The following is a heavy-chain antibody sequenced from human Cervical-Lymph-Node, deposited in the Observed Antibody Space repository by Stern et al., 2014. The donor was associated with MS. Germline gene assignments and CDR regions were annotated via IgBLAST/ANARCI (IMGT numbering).Heavy chain of an antibody. CDR3: ARWTGATSGWYGDY. D-gene: IGHD6-19*01. CDR1: GYSFSSYW. J-gene: IGHJ4*02. Sequence: EVQLVESGAEVKKPGESLKISCKGYGYSFSSYWIGWGRQVPGKGLEWMGVIYPGDSEPTYSPSFQGQVTISADKSINTAYLQWSSLKASDTAMYHCARWTGATSGWYGDYWGQGTLVTVSS. CDR2: IYPGDSEP. V-gene: IGHV5-51*03.